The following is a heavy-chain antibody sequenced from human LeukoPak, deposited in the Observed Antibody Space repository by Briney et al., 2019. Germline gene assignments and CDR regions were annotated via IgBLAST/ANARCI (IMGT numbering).Heavy chain of an antibody. CDR3: ARGKRGYDILTGYSQYNYFDP. Sequence: SQTLSLTCAVSGGSISSDTCSRNWIRQPGERGRELIGLIYTRSSTNYNPSLKRRATHALDTSKNQFSLKLSSVPAADTAVDYCARGKRGYDILTGYSQYNYFDPWGQGTLVTVSS. CDR2: IYTRSST. D-gene: IGHD3-9*01. J-gene: IGHJ5*02. CDR1: GGSISSDTCS. V-gene: IGHV4-61*02.